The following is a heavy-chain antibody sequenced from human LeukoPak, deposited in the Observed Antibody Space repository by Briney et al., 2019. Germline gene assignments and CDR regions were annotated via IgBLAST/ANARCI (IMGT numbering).Heavy chain of an antibody. Sequence: SETLSLTCTVSGGSISSYYWSWIRQPPGKGLEWIGYIYYSGSTNYNPSLKSRVTISVHTSKNQFSLKLSSVTAADTAVYYCARGSLKYSSSWFYNWFDPWGQGTLVTVSS. D-gene: IGHD6-13*01. CDR2: IYYSGST. J-gene: IGHJ5*02. V-gene: IGHV4-59*01. CDR3: ARGSLKYSSSWFYNWFDP. CDR1: GGSISSYY.